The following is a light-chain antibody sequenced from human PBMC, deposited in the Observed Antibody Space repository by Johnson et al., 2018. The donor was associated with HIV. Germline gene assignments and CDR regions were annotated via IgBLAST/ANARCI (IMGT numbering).Light chain of an antibody. V-gene: IGLV1-51*01. CDR2: DNN. Sequence: QSVLTQPPSVSAAPGQKVTISCSGSSSNIANIYVSWYQQLPGTAPKLLIYDNNNRPSGIPDRFPGSKSGTSATLHITGLQTGDEADYYCGTWDSSLSAYVYGPGTKVTVL. J-gene: IGLJ1*01. CDR3: GTWDSSLSAYV. CDR1: SSNIANIY.